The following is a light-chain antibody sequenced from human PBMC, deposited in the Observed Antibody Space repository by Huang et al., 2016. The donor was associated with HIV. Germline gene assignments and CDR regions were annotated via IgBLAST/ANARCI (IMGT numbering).Light chain of an antibody. CDR1: QSVSSN. J-gene: IGKJ4*01. CDR3: QQYNNWHLT. Sequence: IVMTRTPATLPVSPGGRATLSCKASQSVSSNLAWYQHKPGQAPRLIIYGSTTRATGVPARFSGSGSGTDFTLTINSLQSEDFGIYYCQQYNNWHLTFGGGTKV. CDR2: GST. V-gene: IGKV3-15*01.